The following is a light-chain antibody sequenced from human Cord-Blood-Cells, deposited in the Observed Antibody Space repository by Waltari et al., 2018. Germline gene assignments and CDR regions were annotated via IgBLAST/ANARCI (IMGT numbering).Light chain of an antibody. CDR3: KQRSNWLT. Sequence: EIVLTHSPATLSLSPGEMATLSCRASLSVSSYVAWYQQKHGQAPRFLIYDASSRATCIPARFSGSVSGTDFTLTISSREPEDYAVYYCKQRSNWLTFGGGTKVEIK. J-gene: IGKJ4*01. CDR1: LSVSSY. CDR2: DAS. V-gene: IGKV3-11*01.